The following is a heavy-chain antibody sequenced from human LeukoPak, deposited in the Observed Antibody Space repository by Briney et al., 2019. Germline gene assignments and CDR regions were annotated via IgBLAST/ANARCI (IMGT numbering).Heavy chain of an antibody. D-gene: IGHD6-25*01. J-gene: IGHJ4*02. CDR1: GFSFSSYG. CDR3: ARRSTSSAIWYYFDY. Sequence: PGGSLRLSCAASGFSFSSYGINWVRQAPGKGLEWVSGISGSGDITYYADSVKGRFTISRDNSRNTLYLQMNSLRAEDTAVYHCARRSTSSAIWYYFDYWGQGAQVTVSS. CDR2: ISGSGDIT. V-gene: IGHV3-23*01.